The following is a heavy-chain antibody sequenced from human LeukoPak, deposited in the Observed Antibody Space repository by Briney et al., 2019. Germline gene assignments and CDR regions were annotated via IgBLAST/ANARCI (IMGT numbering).Heavy chain of an antibody. V-gene: IGHV3-23*01. J-gene: IGHJ4*02. CDR3: AKSPEPPNYDFWSGYYWGNYYFDY. CDR2: ISGSGGST. D-gene: IGHD3-3*01. CDR1: GFTFSSYA. Sequence: GGSLRLSCAASGFTFSSYAMSWVRQAPGKGLEWVSAISGSGGSTYYADSVKGRFTISRDNSKNTLYLQMNSLRAEDTAVYYCAKSPEPPNYDFWSGYYWGNYYFDYWGQGTLVTVSS.